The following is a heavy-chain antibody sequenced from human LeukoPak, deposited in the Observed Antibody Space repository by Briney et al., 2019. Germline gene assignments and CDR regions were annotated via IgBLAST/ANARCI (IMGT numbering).Heavy chain of an antibody. CDR1: GYSFSGYA. CDR2: LNTNTGNP. J-gene: IGHJ4*02. CDR3: ARGPGGVAVAADY. D-gene: IGHD6-19*01. V-gene: IGHV7-4-1*02. Sequence: ASVKVSCKASGYSFSGYAMNWVRQAPGQGREWMGWLNTNTGNPTYAQGFTGRFVFSLDTSVSTAYLQISSLKAEDTAVYFCARGPGGVAVAADYWGQGTLVTVSS.